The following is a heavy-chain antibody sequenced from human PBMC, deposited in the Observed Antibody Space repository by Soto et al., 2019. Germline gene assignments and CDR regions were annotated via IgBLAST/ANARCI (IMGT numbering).Heavy chain of an antibody. Sequence: QVQLQESGPGLVKPSQTLSLTCTVSGGSISIGGYYWSWIRQHPGKGLEWIGYIYHTGSTYYNQSLKSRVTISVDTSKSQFSLRVSSVTAADTAVYFCARDAGLRFFNVWGQGTAVTVSS. CDR3: ARDAGLRFFNV. D-gene: IGHD3-3*01. CDR2: IYHTGST. CDR1: GGSISIGGYY. V-gene: IGHV4-31*03. J-gene: IGHJ6*02.